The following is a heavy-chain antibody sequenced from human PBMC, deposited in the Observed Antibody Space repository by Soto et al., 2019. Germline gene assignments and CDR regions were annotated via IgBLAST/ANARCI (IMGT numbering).Heavy chain of an antibody. J-gene: IGHJ3*01. CDR1: GDNFIGYH. Sequence: QVQLVQSGAEIKKPGASVKVSCKTSGDNFIGYHMHWIRQAPGQGLEWMGWINPDTGGTNYAQRFQGRVTMTRDTSISTAYMELSRLRSDDTAVFYCARSRGPIMIFGAPKVISDAFDVWGQGTMVTVSS. CDR3: ARSRGPIMIFGAPKVISDAFDV. V-gene: IGHV1-2*02. D-gene: IGHD3-3*01. CDR2: INPDTGGT.